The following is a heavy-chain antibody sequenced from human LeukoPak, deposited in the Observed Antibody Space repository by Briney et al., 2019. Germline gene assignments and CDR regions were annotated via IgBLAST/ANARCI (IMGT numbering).Heavy chain of an antibody. J-gene: IGHJ5*02. D-gene: IGHD6-13*01. CDR1: GGSFSPYY. V-gene: IGHV4-34*01. CDR2: INHSGRI. Sequence: SETLSLTCAVYGGSFSPYYWSWIRQPPGKGLEWIGEINHSGRIDYNPSLKSRVTLSVDTSKNQFSLKLNSVSAADTAVYYCARVVAAAGNNWFDPWGQGTLVTVSS. CDR3: ARVVAAAGNNWFDP.